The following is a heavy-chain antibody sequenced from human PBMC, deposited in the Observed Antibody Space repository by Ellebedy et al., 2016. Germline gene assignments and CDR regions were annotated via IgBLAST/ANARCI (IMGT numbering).Heavy chain of an antibody. D-gene: IGHD3-22*01. CDR3: ARDGIVVVNTKIRYWYFDL. CDR1: GFTFSSYW. Sequence: GESLKISCAASGFTFSSYWMHWVRQAPGKGLVWVSRINSDGSSTSYADSVQGRFTISRDNAQNTLYLQMNSLRAEDTAVYYCARDGIVVVNTKIRYWYFDLWGRGTLVTVSS. CDR2: INSDGSST. V-gene: IGHV3-74*01. J-gene: IGHJ2*01.